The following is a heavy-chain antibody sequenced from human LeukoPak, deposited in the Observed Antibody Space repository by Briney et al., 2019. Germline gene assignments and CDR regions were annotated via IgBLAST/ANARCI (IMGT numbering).Heavy chain of an antibody. CDR3: ARGTIVSGYYFDY. Sequence: GGSLRLSCAASGFTFSSYSMNWVRQAPGKGVEWVSSISSSSSYIYYADSVKGRFTISRDNAKNSLYLQMNSLRAEDTAVYYCARGTIVSGYYFDYWGQGTLVTVSS. CDR1: GFTFSSYS. D-gene: IGHD3-3*01. CDR2: ISSSSSYI. J-gene: IGHJ4*02. V-gene: IGHV3-21*01.